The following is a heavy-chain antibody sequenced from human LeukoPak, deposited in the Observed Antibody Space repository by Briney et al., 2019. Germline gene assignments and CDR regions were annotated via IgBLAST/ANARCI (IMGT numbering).Heavy chain of an antibody. Sequence: GRSLRLSCAASGFTFSRYGMHWVRQAPGKGLEWLAFIPYDGNNKYYADSVKGRFAISRDNSKNTLYLQMNSLRAEDTAVYYCARGSEFYGGKDWGYWGQGTLVIVSS. D-gene: IGHD4-23*01. CDR3: ARGSEFYGGKDWGY. CDR1: GFTFSRYG. V-gene: IGHV3-33*08. CDR2: IPYDGNNK. J-gene: IGHJ4*02.